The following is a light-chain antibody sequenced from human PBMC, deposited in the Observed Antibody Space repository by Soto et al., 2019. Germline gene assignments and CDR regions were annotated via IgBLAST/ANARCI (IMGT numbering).Light chain of an antibody. CDR2: EVS. Sequence: QSVLTQPASVSGSPGQSITISCTRTSSDVGGYNYVSWYQQHPGKAPKLMIYEVSNRPSGVSNRFSGSKSGNTASLTISGLQAEDEANYYCSSYTSNNTVVFGGGTQLTVL. V-gene: IGLV2-14*01. CDR1: SSDVGGYNY. J-gene: IGLJ2*01. CDR3: SSYTSNNTVV.